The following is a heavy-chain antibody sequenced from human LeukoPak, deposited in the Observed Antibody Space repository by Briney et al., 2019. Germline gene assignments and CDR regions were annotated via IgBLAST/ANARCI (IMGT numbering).Heavy chain of an antibody. J-gene: IGHJ4*02. D-gene: IGHD5-24*01. CDR3: ARDYKYAFDN. CDR1: GFTFSDYS. CDR2: IGIDTGNT. Sequence: GGSLRLSCAASGFTFSDYSMNWVRQAPGKGLEWISYIGIDTGNTNYADSLKRRVNISGDKAKNSLYRQMNSLRVEDVAVYYCARDYKYAFDNWGQGTLVTVSS. V-gene: IGHV3-48*01.